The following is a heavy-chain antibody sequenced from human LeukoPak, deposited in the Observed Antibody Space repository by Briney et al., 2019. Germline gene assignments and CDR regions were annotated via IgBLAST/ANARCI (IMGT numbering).Heavy chain of an antibody. CDR1: GFTFVDYA. D-gene: IGHD3-22*01. V-gene: IGHV3-9*01. J-gene: IGHJ4*02. Sequence: GGSLRLSCAASGFTFVDYAMPWVRQAPGKGLKGVSGISWNSGSIGYADSVKGRFTISRDNAKNSLYLQMNSLRAEDTALYYCAKDIRDRYYDSSGYYVPDYWGQGTLVTVSS. CDR2: ISWNSGSI. CDR3: AKDIRDRYYDSSGYYVPDY.